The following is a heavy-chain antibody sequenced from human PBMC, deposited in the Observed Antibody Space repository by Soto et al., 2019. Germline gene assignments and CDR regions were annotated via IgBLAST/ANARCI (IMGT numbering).Heavy chain of an antibody. CDR3: ARSIETSRIGWFDP. J-gene: IGHJ5*02. CDR1: GYNFAGYW. CDR2: IYPSDSDT. Sequence: PGESLKISCKGSGYNFAGYWIDWVRQMPGKGLELMGIIYPSDSDTRYRPSFQGQVTISADESISTAYLQWSSLKASDTAIYYCARSIETSRIGWFDPWGQGTLVTVSS. V-gene: IGHV5-51*01. D-gene: IGHD2-21*01.